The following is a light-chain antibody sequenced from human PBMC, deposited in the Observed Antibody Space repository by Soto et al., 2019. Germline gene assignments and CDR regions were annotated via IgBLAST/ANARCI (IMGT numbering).Light chain of an antibody. CDR1: SSDVGSYNR. CDR3: NSYTTSSTYV. Sequence: QSVLTQPASVSGSPGQSITISCTGTSSDVGSYNRVSWYQQPPGTAPKLMIYEVSNRPSGVSIRFSGSKSGNTASLTISGLQAEDEADYFCNSYTTSSTYVLGTGTKVTVL. CDR2: EVS. J-gene: IGLJ1*01. V-gene: IGLV2-14*01.